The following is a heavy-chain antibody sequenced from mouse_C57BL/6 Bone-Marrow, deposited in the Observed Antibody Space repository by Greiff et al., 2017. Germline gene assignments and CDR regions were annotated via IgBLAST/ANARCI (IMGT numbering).Heavy chain of an antibody. CDR2: IDPENGDT. D-gene: IGHD2-1*01. CDR3: SSTIWFAY. V-gene: IGHV14-4*01. Sequence: VQLKQSGAELVRPGASVKLSCTASGFNIKDDYMHWVKQRPEQGLEWIGWIDPENGDTEYASKFQGKATITADTSSNTAYRQLSSLTSEDAAVYYCSSTIWFAYWGQGTLVTVSA. CDR1: GFNIKDDY. J-gene: IGHJ3*01.